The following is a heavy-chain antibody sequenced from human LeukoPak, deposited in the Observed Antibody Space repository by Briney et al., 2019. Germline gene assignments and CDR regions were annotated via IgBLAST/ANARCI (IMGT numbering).Heavy chain of an antibody. CDR3: GIVVVVAATFDAFDI. CDR1: GGSFSGYY. CDR2: INHSGST. V-gene: IGHV4-34*01. Sequence: EPSETLSLTCAVYGGSFSGYYWSWIRQPPGKGLGWIGEINHSGSTNYNPSLESRVTISVDMSKNQFSLKLSSVTAADTAVYYCGIVVVVAATFDAFDIWGQGTMVTVSS. D-gene: IGHD2-15*01. J-gene: IGHJ3*02.